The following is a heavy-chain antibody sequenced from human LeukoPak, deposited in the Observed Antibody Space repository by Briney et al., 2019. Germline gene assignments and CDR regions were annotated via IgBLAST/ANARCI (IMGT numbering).Heavy chain of an antibody. CDR2: ISYDVNIK. D-gene: IGHD3-10*01. V-gene: IGHV3-30*19. Sequence: GGSLRLSCAASGFTFSSYGMHWVRQAPGKGLEWVAVISYDVNIKYHADSVKGRFTIFRDSSSKTVYLQMNSLGTEDTAVYYCVREGFYDSGSFPTFYFDYWGQGTLVTVSS. J-gene: IGHJ4*02. CDR1: GFTFSSYG. CDR3: VREGFYDSGSFPTFYFDY.